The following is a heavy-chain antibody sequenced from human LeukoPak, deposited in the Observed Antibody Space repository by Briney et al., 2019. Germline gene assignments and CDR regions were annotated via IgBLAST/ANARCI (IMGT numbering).Heavy chain of an antibody. CDR1: GGSISSYY. CDR3: AGTRPRYCSSTSCYLYYFDY. V-gene: IGHV4-59*01. J-gene: IGHJ4*02. D-gene: IGHD2-2*01. CDR2: IYYSGST. Sequence: SETLSLTCTVSGGSISSYYWSWIRQPPGKGLEWIGYIYYSGSTNYNPSLKSRVTISVDTSKNQFSLKLSSVTAADTAVYYCAGTRPRYCSSTSCYLYYFDYWGQGTLVTVSS.